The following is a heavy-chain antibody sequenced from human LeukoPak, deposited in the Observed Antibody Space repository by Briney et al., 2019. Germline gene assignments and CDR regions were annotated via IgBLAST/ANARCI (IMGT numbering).Heavy chain of an antibody. D-gene: IGHD2-2*01. CDR2: IKKKTDDGTT. Sequence: GGSLRLSCAASGFTFSNAWMNWVRQAPGKGLEWVGRIKKKTDDGTTDYAAPVKGRFTISRDDAENTLYLQMNSLKIEDTAVYYCTTYPEGYCNSNPCYAYFDSWGQGTLVTVSS. V-gene: IGHV3-15*01. CDR3: TTYPEGYCNSNPCYAYFDS. CDR1: GFTFSNAW. J-gene: IGHJ4*02.